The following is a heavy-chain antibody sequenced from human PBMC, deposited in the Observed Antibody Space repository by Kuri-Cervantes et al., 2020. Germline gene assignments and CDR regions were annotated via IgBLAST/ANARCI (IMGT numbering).Heavy chain of an antibody. Sequence: GGSLRLSCAASGFTFSSYAMHWVRQAPGKGLEWVAVISYDGSNKYYADSVKGRFTISRDNSKNTLYLQMNTLRAEDTAVYYCVRDRHHSGTYFGFDSWGQGTLVTVSS. CDR3: VRDRHHSGTYFGFDS. D-gene: IGHD3-10*01. J-gene: IGHJ4*02. CDR2: ISYDGSNK. CDR1: GFTFSSYA. V-gene: IGHV3-30*07.